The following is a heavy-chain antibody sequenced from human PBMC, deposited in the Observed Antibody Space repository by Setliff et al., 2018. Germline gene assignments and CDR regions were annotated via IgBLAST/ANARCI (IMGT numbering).Heavy chain of an antibody. Sequence: SETLSLTCTVSGGSISSGGYYWSWIRQHPGKGLEWIGYIYYSGNTYYNPSLKSRVTISVDTSKNQFSLKLSSVTAADTAVYYCARHLYLGEFNIWGQGTMVTVSS. V-gene: IGHV4-31*03. D-gene: IGHD2-8*01. CDR2: IYYSGNT. CDR3: ARHLYLGEFNI. CDR1: GGSISSGGYY. J-gene: IGHJ3*01.